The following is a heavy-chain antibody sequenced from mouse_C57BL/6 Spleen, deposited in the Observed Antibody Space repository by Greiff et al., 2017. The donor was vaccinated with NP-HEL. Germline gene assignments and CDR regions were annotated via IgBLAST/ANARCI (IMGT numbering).Heavy chain of an antibody. J-gene: IGHJ2*01. D-gene: IGHD4-1*01. CDR2: INPNNGGT. CDR1: GYTFTDYN. V-gene: IGHV1-22*01. CDR3: ARSLTGTNY. Sequence: EVKLVESGPELVKPGASVKMSCKASGYTFTDYNMHWVKQSHGKSLEWIGYINPNNGGTSYNQKFKGKATLTVNKSSSTAYMELRSLTSEDSAVYYCARSLTGTNYWGQGTTLTVSS.